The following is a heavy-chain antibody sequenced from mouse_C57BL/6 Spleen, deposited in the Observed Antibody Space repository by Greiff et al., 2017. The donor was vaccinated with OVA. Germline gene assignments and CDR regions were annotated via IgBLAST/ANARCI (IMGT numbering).Heavy chain of an antibody. J-gene: IGHJ2*01. CDR1: GYSITSGYY. CDR3: ASFPIYYGSSYNYFDY. CDR2: ISYDGSN. V-gene: IGHV3-6*01. Sequence: EVKLMESGPGLVKPSQSLSLTCSVTGYSITSGYYWNWIRQFPGNKLEWMGYISYDGSNNYNPSLKNRISITRDTSKNQFFLKLNSVTTEDTATYYCASFPIYYGSSYNYFDYWGQGTTLTVSS. D-gene: IGHD1-1*01.